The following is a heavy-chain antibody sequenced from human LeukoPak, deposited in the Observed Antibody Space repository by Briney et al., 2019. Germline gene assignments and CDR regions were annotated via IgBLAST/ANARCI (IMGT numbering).Heavy chain of an antibody. V-gene: IGHV1-69-2*01. D-gene: IGHD6-19*01. J-gene: IGHJ5*02. CDR3: ANTDKGQWHPSYWFDP. CDR2: VGPEDGET. Sequence: ATVKISCKASGYTFTDYYMHWVQQAPGKGLEWMGRVGPEDGETIYAEKFQGRVTITADTSTDTAYMELSSLRAEDTAVYYCANTDKGQWHPSYWFDPWGQGTLVTVSS. CDR1: GYTFTDYY.